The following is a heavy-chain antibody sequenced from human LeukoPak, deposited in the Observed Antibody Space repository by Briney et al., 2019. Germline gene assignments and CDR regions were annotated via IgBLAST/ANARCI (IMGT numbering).Heavy chain of an antibody. V-gene: IGHV4-34*01. CDR1: GGSFSGYY. Sequence: PSETLSLTCAVYGGSFSGYYWSWIRQPPGKGLEWIGEINHSGSTNYNPSLKSRVTISVDTSKNQFSLKLGSVTAADTAVYYCARAPRRGSPIGLDYWGQGTLVTVSS. CDR2: INHSGST. J-gene: IGHJ4*02. D-gene: IGHD1-26*01. CDR3: ARAPRRGSPIGLDY.